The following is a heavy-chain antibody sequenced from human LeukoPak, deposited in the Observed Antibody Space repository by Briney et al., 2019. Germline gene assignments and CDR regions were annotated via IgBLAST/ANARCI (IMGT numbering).Heavy chain of an antibody. CDR1: GYTFTGYY. J-gene: IGHJ3*02. V-gene: IGHV1-2*02. CDR3: AREVVVGATAYHDAFDI. CDR2: INPNSGGT. D-gene: IGHD1-26*01. Sequence: EASVKVSCKASGYTFTGYYMHWVRQAPGQGLEWMGWINPNSGGTNYAQKFQGRVTMTRDTSISTAYMELSRLRSDDTAVYYCAREVVVGATAYHDAFDIWGQGTMVTVSS.